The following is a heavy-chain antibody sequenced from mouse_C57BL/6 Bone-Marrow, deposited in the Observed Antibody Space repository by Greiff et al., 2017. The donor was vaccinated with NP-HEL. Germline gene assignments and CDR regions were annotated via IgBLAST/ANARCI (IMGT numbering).Heavy chain of an antibody. CDR2: ISSGGDYI. Sequence: EVHLVESGEGLVKPGGSLKLSCAASGFTFSSYAMSWVRQTPEKRLEWVAYISSGGDYIYYADTVKGRFTISRDNARNTLYLQMSSLKSEDTAMYYCTRDDTTVASFLDYWGQGTTLTVSS. D-gene: IGHD1-1*01. CDR3: TRDDTTVASFLDY. CDR1: GFTFSSYA. V-gene: IGHV5-9-1*02. J-gene: IGHJ2*01.